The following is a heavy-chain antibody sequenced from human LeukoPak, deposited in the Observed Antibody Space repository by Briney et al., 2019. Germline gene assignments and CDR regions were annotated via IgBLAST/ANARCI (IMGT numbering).Heavy chain of an antibody. Sequence: SETLSLTCSVSGDSISMHYWSWIRQPPGKGLEWIGYIDHTGSTNYNPSLNSRVTISRDTSKNHFSLELSSVTAADTAVYFCARGRVSSSSWSSTYYYYFYMDVWGKGTTVTISS. V-gene: IGHV4-59*11. D-gene: IGHD6-13*01. J-gene: IGHJ6*03. CDR1: GDSISMHY. CDR2: IDHTGST. CDR3: ARGRVSSSSWSSTYYYYFYMDV.